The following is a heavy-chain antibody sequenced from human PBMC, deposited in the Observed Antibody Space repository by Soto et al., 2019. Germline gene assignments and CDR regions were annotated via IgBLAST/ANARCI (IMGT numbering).Heavy chain of an antibody. V-gene: IGHV3-21*01. CDR3: ARDFPEYSGYDYPGHNFDY. CDR2: ISSSSSYI. D-gene: IGHD5-12*01. J-gene: IGHJ4*02. Sequence: PGGSLRLSCAASGFTFSSYSMNWVRQAPGKGLEWVSSISSSSSYIYYADSVKGRFTISRDNAKNSLYLQMNSLRAEDTAVYYCARDFPEYSGYDYPGHNFDYWGQGTLVTVSS. CDR1: GFTFSSYS.